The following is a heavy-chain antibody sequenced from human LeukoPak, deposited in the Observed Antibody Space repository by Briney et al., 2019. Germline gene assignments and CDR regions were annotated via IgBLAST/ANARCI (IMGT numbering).Heavy chain of an antibody. V-gene: IGHV4-34*01. CDR1: GGSISSYY. D-gene: IGHD2-2*01. Sequence: SETLSLTCTVSGGSISSYYWSWIRQPPGKGLEWIGEINHSGSTNYNPSLKSRVTISVDTSKNQFSLKLSSVTAADTAVYYCARRNVPAASFDPWGQGTLVTVSS. J-gene: IGHJ5*02. CDR2: INHSGST. CDR3: ARRNVPAASFDP.